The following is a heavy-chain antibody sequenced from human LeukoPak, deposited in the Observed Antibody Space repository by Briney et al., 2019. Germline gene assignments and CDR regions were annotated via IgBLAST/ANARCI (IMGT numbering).Heavy chain of an antibody. CDR2: IRGKAYGGTT. V-gene: IGHV3-49*04. Sequence: GGCLRLSCTTSGFTVGEYAMTWVRQAPGKGLEWVGFIRGKAYGGTTEYAASVKGRFTISRDDSKSIAYLQMNSLKTEDTAVYYCSRGYGDYDSETSVDFDYWGQGTLVTVSS. J-gene: IGHJ4*02. D-gene: IGHD4-17*01. CDR1: GFTVGEYA. CDR3: SRGYGDYDSETSVDFDY.